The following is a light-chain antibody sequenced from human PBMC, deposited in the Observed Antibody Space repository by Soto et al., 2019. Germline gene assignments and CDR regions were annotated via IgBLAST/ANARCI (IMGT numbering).Light chain of an antibody. CDR3: SSYAGSNNFV. Sequence: SVLTQLPSGSGSPGQSVTISCTGTSNDVGYYDYVSWYQQYPGKAPNLMIYEVNKRPSGVPDRFSGSKSGNTAFLTVSGLRAEDEAEYHCSSYAGSNNFVFGTGTKVTVL. CDR1: SNDVGYYDY. CDR2: EVN. V-gene: IGLV2-8*01. J-gene: IGLJ1*01.